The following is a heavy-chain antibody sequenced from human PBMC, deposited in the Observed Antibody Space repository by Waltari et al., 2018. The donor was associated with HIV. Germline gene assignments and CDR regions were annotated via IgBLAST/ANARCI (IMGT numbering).Heavy chain of an antibody. Sequence: QLQLQESGPGLVKPSETLSLTCTVSGGSISSSSYYWGWIRQPPGKGLEWIGSIYYSGSTYYNPSLKSRVTISVDTSKNQFSLKLSSVTAADTAVYYCARPYSGSYYGRSWFDPWGQGTLVTVSS. V-gene: IGHV4-39*07. D-gene: IGHD1-26*01. J-gene: IGHJ5*02. CDR3: ARPYSGSYYGRSWFDP. CDR2: IYYSGST. CDR1: GGSISSSSYY.